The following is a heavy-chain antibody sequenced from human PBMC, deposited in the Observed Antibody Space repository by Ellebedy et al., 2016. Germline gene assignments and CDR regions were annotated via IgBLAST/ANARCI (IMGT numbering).Heavy chain of an antibody. V-gene: IGHV1-2*02. CDR3: ARPQLMGYYYYGMDV. D-gene: IGHD5-24*01. CDR2: INPNSGGT. J-gene: IGHJ6*02. CDR1: GYTFTGYY. Sequence: ASVKVSCKASGYTFTGYYVNWLRQAPGQGLEWMGWINPNSGGTYYAQKFQGRVTMTRDTSISTGYMELSRLRSDDTAVYYCARPQLMGYYYYGMDVWGQGTTVTVSS.